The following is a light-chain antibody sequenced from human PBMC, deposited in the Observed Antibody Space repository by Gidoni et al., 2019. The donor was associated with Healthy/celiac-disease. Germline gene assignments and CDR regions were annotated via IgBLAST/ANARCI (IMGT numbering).Light chain of an antibody. CDR1: SSDVGGYKY. CDR2: DVS. Sequence: QSALTQPRSVSGSPGQSVTISCTGTSSDVGGYKYVSWYQKNPGKAPKLMIYDVSKRPSGVPDRFSGSKSGNTASLTISGLQAEDEADYYCCSYAGSYPVVFGGGTKLTVL. V-gene: IGLV2-11*01. CDR3: CSYAGSYPVV. J-gene: IGLJ2*01.